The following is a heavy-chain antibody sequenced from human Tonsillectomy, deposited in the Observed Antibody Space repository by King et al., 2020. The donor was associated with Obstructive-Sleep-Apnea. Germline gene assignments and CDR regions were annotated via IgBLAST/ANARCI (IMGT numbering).Heavy chain of an antibody. CDR1: GYTLTSYY. CDR2: MNPSGGSP. D-gene: IGHD6-13*01. J-gene: IGHJ4*02. V-gene: IGHV1-46*01. CDR3: AGDTGSSWGGGFDY. Sequence: EQLVQSGAEVKKPGASVKVSCKASGYTLTSYYMHWVRQAPGQGLEWMGIMNPSGGSPNYAQKFQGRVTMTTDTSMSPVYMELSSLTSADTAVYYCAGDTGSSWGGGFDYWGQGILVTVSS.